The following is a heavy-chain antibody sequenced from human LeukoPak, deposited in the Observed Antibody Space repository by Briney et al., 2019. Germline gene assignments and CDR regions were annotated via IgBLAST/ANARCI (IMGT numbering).Heavy chain of an antibody. J-gene: IGHJ4*02. CDR1: GGSFSGYY. Sequence: SETLSLTCAVYGGSFSGYYWSWIRQPPGKGLEWIGSIYYSGSTYYNPPLKSRVTISVDTSKNQFSLKLSSVTAADTAVYYCARVRTMIVTPDYWGQGTLVTVSS. CDR3: ARVRTMIVTPDY. V-gene: IGHV4-34*01. CDR2: IYYSGST. D-gene: IGHD3-22*01.